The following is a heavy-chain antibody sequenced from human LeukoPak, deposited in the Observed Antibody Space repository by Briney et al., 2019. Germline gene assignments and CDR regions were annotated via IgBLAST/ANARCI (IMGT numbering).Heavy chain of an antibody. J-gene: IGHJ6*03. Sequence: PGGSLRLSCAASGFTFSSYAMHWVRQAPGKGLEYVSAISSNGGSTYYANFVKGRFTISRDNSKNTLYLQMGSLRAEDMAVYYCARGTVYYYYYYMDVWGKGTTVTISS. CDR2: ISSNGGST. V-gene: IGHV3-64*01. CDR1: GFTFSSYA. CDR3: ARGTVYYYYYYMDV. D-gene: IGHD4-17*01.